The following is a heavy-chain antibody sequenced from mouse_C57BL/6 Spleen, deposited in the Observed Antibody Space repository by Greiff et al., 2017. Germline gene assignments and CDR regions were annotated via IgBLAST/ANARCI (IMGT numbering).Heavy chain of an antibody. CDR3: ARDKYGSSYRYFDV. J-gene: IGHJ1*03. V-gene: IGHV5-16*01. Sequence: EVQVVESEGGLVQPGSSMKLSCTASGFTFSDYYMAWVRQVPEKGLEWVANINYDGSSTYYLDSLKSRFIISRDNAKNILYLQMSSLKSEDTATXYCARDKYGSSYRYFDVWGTGTTVTVSS. D-gene: IGHD1-1*01. CDR2: INYDGSST. CDR1: GFTFSDYY.